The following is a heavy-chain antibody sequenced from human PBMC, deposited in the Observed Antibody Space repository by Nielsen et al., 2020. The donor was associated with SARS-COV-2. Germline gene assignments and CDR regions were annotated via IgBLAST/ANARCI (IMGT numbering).Heavy chain of an antibody. CDR3: ARDTAEAESFYRRFDY. Sequence: SETLSLTCTVSGGSISSGGYYWSWIRQHPGKGLEWIGYIYYSGSTYYNPSLKSRVTISVDTSKNQFSLKLSSVTAADTAVYYCARDTAEAESFYRRFDYWGRGTLVTVSS. V-gene: IGHV4-31*03. J-gene: IGHJ4*02. CDR1: GGSISSGGYY. CDR2: IYYSGST. D-gene: IGHD2/OR15-2a*01.